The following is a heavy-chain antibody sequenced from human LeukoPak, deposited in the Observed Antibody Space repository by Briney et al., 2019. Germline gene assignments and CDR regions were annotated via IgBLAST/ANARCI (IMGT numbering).Heavy chain of an antibody. CDR2: ISYDGSNK. J-gene: IGHJ4*02. Sequence: GGSLRLCCAASGFTFSSYGMHWVRQAPGKGLERVAVISYDGSNKYYADSVKGRFTISRDNSKNTLYLQMNSLRAEDTAVYYCAKDQIQLWLGSVDYWGQGTLVTVSS. CDR3: AKDQIQLWLGSVDY. D-gene: IGHD5-18*01. V-gene: IGHV3-30*18. CDR1: GFTFSSYG.